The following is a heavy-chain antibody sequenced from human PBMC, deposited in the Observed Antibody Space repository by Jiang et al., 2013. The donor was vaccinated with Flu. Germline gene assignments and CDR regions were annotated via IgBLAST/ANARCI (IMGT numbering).Heavy chain of an antibody. V-gene: IGHV3-53*01. CDR3: ASRSGSPLDDAFDI. J-gene: IGHJ3*02. CDR2: IYSGGST. D-gene: IGHD1-26*01. Sequence: RQAPGKGLEWVSVIYSGGSTYYADSVKGRFTISRDNSKNTLYLQMNSLRAEDTAVYYCASRSGSPLDDAFDIWGQGTMVTVSS.